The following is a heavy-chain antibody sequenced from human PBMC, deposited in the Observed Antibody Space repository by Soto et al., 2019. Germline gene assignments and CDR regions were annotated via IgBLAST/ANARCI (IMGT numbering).Heavy chain of an antibody. CDR1: GFTFSSYA. V-gene: IGHV3-23*01. Sequence: PGGSXRLSCAASGFTFSSYAMSWVRQAPGKGLEWVSAISGSGGSTYYADSVKGRFTISRDNSKNTLYLQMNSLRAEDTAVYYCAKENGYSSSWFEFDYWGQGTLVTVSS. D-gene: IGHD6-13*01. CDR3: AKENGYSSSWFEFDY. CDR2: ISGSGGST. J-gene: IGHJ4*02.